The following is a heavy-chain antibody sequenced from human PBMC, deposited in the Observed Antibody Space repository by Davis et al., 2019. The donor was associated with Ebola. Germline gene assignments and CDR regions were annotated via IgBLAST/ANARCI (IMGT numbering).Heavy chain of an antibody. D-gene: IGHD5-18*01. Sequence: PGGSLRLSCAASEFTFSDHSMNWVRQAPGKGLDWISYISGGSRTIYYADSVKGRFTISRDNAKNSLYLQMNSLRAEDTALYYCAKDYTAMVRGCDYWGQGTLVTVSS. V-gene: IGHV3-48*01. CDR2: ISGGSRTI. CDR3: AKDYTAMVRGCDY. J-gene: IGHJ4*02. CDR1: EFTFSDHS.